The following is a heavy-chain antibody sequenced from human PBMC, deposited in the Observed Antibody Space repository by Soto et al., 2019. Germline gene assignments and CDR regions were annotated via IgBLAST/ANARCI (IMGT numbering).Heavy chain of an antibody. D-gene: IGHD1-20*01. CDR1: GGSISSSSYY. J-gene: IGHJ5*02. CDR3: ARHSAITGTTGEWFDP. V-gene: IGHV4-39*01. CDR2: IYYSGST. Sequence: SETLSLTCTVSGGSISSSSYYWGWIRQPPGKGLEWIGSIYYSGSTYYTPSLKSRVTISVDTSKNQFSLKLSSVTAADTAVYYCARHSAITGTTGEWFDPWGQGTLVTVSS.